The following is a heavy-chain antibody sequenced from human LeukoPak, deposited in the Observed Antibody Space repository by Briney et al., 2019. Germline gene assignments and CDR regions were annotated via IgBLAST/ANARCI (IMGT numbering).Heavy chain of an antibody. Sequence: PGGSLRLSCAASGFTFSSYAMSWVRQAPGKGLEWVSAISGSGGSTYYADSVKGRFTISRDSSKNTLNLQMDSLRAEDTAVYYCAKVGSYYDFDYWGQGTLVTVSS. CDR1: GFTFSSYA. V-gene: IGHV3-23*01. J-gene: IGHJ4*02. CDR2: ISGSGGST. D-gene: IGHD1-26*01. CDR3: AKVGSYYDFDY.